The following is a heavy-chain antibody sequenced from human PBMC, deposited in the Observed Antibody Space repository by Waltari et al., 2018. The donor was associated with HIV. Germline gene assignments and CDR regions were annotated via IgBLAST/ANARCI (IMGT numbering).Heavy chain of an antibody. J-gene: IGHJ4*02. CDR2: ISSSSSTI. D-gene: IGHD1-7*01. V-gene: IGHV3-48*04. Sequence: EVQLVESGGGSVQPGGSLRLPCAASGFTFSSYSLNWFRQAPGKGLEWVSYISSSSSTIYYADSVKGRFTISRDNAKNSLYLQMNSLRAEDTAVYYCARDTPYNWNYPGGYFDYWGQGTLVTVSS. CDR3: ARDTPYNWNYPGGYFDY. CDR1: GFTFSSYS.